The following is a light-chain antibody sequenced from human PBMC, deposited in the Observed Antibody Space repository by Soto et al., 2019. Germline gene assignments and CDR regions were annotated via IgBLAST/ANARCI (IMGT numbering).Light chain of an antibody. CDR3: QKYNSAPLT. Sequence: EIVMTQSPATLSVSPGERATLSCRASQSVSSNLAWYQQKPGQAPRLLIYGASTRATGIPARFSGSGSGTEFTLTISSLQPEDVATYYCQKYNSAPLTFGGGTMVELK. J-gene: IGKJ4*01. V-gene: IGKV3-15*01. CDR2: GAS. CDR1: QSVSSN.